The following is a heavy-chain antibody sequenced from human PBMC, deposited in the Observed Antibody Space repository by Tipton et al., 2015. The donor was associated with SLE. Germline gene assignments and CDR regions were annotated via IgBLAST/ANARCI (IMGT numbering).Heavy chain of an antibody. D-gene: IGHD4-23*01. Sequence: TLSLTCAVYGGSFSGYYWSWIRQTPGKGLEWIGEINHSGSTNYNPSLKSRVAISLDTSKNQFSLKLSSVTAADTAVYYCARVGRPMTTVVTPYYFDYWGQGTLVTVSS. CDR1: GGSFSGYY. V-gene: IGHV4-34*01. CDR2: INHSGST. J-gene: IGHJ4*02. CDR3: ARVGRPMTTVVTPYYFDY.